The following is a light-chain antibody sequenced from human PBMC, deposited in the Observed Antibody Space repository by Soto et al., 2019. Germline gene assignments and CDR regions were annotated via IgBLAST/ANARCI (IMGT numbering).Light chain of an antibody. Sequence: DIQMTQSPSTLSASEGDRVTITCRASQSISSWLAWYQQKPGKAPKLLIYKASSLESGVPSRFSGSGSGIEFTLTISSLQPDDFATYYCQQYNSYSGTFGQGTKVDIK. CDR3: QQYNSYSGT. CDR1: QSISSW. J-gene: IGKJ1*01. V-gene: IGKV1-5*03. CDR2: KAS.